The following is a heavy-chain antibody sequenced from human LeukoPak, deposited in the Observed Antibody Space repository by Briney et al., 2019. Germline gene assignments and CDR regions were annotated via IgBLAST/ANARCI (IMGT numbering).Heavy chain of an antibody. D-gene: IGHD3-16*01. V-gene: IGHV3-48*01. CDR3: ARRESFGSYCFDY. J-gene: IGHJ4*02. Sequence: PGGSLRLSCTVSGFTVSSYSMNWVRQAPGKGLEWVSYISSSSTIYYADSVKGRFTISRDNTKNSLYLQMNSLRAEDTAVYYCARRESFGSYCFDYWGQGTLVTVSS. CDR2: ISSSSTI. CDR1: GFTVSSYS.